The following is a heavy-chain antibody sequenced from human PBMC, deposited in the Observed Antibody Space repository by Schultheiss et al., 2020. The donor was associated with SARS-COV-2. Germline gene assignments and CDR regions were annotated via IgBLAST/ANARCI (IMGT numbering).Heavy chain of an antibody. J-gene: IGHJ4*02. D-gene: IGHD3-22*01. CDR3: ARDRAITMTYFDF. CDR1: GGSINSFY. CDR2: IYNTVNT. V-gene: IGHV4-59*01. Sequence: SETLSLTCTVSGGSINSFYWSWVRQPPGGGLEWIGNIYNTVNTQYNPSLKSRVTIAVDTSKNQFSLKLNSVTAADTAVYYCARDRAITMTYFDFWGRGALVTVSS.